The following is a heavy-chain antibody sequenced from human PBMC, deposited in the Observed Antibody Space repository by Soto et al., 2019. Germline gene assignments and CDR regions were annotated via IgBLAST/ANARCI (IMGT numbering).Heavy chain of an antibody. CDR3: VRGSKYQLPGGRYYYYMDV. V-gene: IGHV4-34*01. J-gene: IGHJ6*03. CDR2: INHSGST. CDR1: GGSFSGYY. Sequence: PSETLSLTCAVYGGSFSGYYWSWIRQPPGKGLEWIGEINHSGSTNYNPSLKSRVTISVDTSKNQFSLKLSSVTAADTAVYYCVRGSKYQLPGGRYYYYMDVWGKGTTVTVSS. D-gene: IGHD2-2*01.